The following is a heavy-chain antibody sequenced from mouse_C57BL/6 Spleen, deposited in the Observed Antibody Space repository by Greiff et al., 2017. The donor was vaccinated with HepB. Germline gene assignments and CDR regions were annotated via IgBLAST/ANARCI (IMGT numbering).Heavy chain of an antibody. CDR3: ARYSNDALDY. CDR2: IRNKANGYTT. Sequence: VQLKESGGGLVQPGGSLSLSCAASGFTFTDYYMSWVRQPPGKALEWLGFIRNKANGYTTEYSASVKGRFTISRDNSQSILYLQMNALRAEDSATYYCARYSNDALDYWGQGTSVTVSS. V-gene: IGHV7-3*01. CDR1: GFTFTDYY. D-gene: IGHD2-1*01. J-gene: IGHJ4*01.